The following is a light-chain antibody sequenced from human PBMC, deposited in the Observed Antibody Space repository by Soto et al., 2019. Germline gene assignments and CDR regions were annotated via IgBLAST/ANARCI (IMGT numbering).Light chain of an antibody. Sequence: EIIMTQSPATLSVSPGERATLSCRASQSVNGNLAWYQQKLGQAPRLLIYGTTTRATGIPARFIGSGTGTEFTLTISSRQSEDFAVYFCQQYNDRPPWTFGQGTKVDIK. V-gene: IGKV3-15*01. CDR3: QQYNDRPPWT. J-gene: IGKJ1*01. CDR1: QSVNGN. CDR2: GTT.